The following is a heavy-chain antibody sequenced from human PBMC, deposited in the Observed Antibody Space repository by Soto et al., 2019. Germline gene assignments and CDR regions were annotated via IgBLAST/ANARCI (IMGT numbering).Heavy chain of an antibody. V-gene: IGHV1-18*01. CDR2: ISAYNGNT. Sequence: ASVKFSCKASGYTFTSYGISWVRQAPGQGLEWMGWISAYNGNTNYAQKRQGRVTMTTDTSTSTAYMELRSLRSDDTAVYYCARGRYCSSTSCHKQNWFDPWGQGTLVTVSS. J-gene: IGHJ5*02. D-gene: IGHD2-2*01. CDR1: GYTFTSYG. CDR3: ARGRYCSSTSCHKQNWFDP.